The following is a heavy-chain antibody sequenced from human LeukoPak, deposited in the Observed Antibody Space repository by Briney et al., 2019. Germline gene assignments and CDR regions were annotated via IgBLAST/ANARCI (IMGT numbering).Heavy chain of an antibody. J-gene: IGHJ2*01. CDR3: ARGVTLYYYFDL. Sequence: SETLSLTCAVYGGSLSGYYWSWFRQLPGKGLEWIGEMHYTGATNYSPSLKSRVTISAGTSKNQFSLKVNSVTAADTAVYYCARGVTLYYYFDLWGRGTLVTVSS. CDR2: MHYTGAT. V-gene: IGHV4-34*01. CDR1: GGSLSGYY. D-gene: IGHD4-23*01.